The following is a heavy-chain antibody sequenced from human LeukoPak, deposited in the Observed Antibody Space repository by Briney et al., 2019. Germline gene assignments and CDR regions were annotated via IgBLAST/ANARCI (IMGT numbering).Heavy chain of an antibody. CDR2: MNPNSGNT. D-gene: IGHD3-16*01. V-gene: IGHV1-8*01. Sequence: ASVKVSCKASGYTFTSYDINWVRQATGQGLEWMGWMNPNSGNTGYAQKFQGRVTMTRNTSISTAYMELSSLRSEDTAVYYCARDNDSRDPPHFDYWGQGTLVTVSS. CDR1: GYTFTSYD. J-gene: IGHJ4*02. CDR3: ARDNDSRDPPHFDY.